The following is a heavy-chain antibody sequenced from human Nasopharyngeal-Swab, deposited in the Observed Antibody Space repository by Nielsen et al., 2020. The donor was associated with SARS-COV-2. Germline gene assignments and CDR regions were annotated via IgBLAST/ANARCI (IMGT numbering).Heavy chain of an antibody. CDR1: GGSISGYY. D-gene: IGHD3-3*01. V-gene: IGHV4-59*13. CDR3: ARDPGKETIFGVVNLYFDY. Sequence: SETLSLTCSVSGGSISGYYWSWIRQPPGKGLEWIGYVYFSGSTNYNPSLKSRVTISVDTSKNQFSLKLTSVTAADTAVYYCARDPGKETIFGVVNLYFDYWGQGTLVTVSS. J-gene: IGHJ4*02. CDR2: VYFSGST.